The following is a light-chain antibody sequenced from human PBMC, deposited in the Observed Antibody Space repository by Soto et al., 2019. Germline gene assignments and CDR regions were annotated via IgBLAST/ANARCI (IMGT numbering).Light chain of an antibody. V-gene: IGLV2-8*01. CDR1: SSDVGGYNS. CDR3: SSFAGSNSVI. J-gene: IGLJ2*01. CDR2: EVS. Sequence: QSALTQPPSASGSPGQSVTISCTGTSSDVGGYNSVSWYQHHPGKAPQLMIYEVSNQPSGVPDRFSGPKSGNTASLTVSGLQAEDEADYYCSSFAGSNSVIFGGGTKVTVL.